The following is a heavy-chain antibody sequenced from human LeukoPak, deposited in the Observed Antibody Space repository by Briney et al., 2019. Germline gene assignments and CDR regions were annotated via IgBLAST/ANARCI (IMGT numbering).Heavy chain of an antibody. Sequence: PSETLSPTCSVSGGSISSSSSYWGWIRQPPGKGLEWIGSIYYSGSSFDNPALKSRVTISVDTSKNQFSLKLSSVTAADTAVYYCARHRSGWLQSSFDYWGQGTLVTVSS. CDR1: GGSISSSSSY. D-gene: IGHD5-24*01. CDR2: IYYSGSS. J-gene: IGHJ4*02. CDR3: ARHRSGWLQSSFDY. V-gene: IGHV4-39*01.